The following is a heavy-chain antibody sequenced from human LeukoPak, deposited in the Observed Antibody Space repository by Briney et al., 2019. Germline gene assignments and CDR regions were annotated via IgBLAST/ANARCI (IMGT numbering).Heavy chain of an antibody. Sequence: GGSLRLSCAASGFTFSSYGMHWVRQAPGKGLEWVAVISYDGSNKYYADSVKGRFTISRDNSKNTLYLQMNSLRAEDTAVYYCAKDQRYCSGGGCYDNWFDPWGQGTLVTVSS. J-gene: IGHJ5*02. CDR3: AKDQRYCSGGGCYDNWFDP. CDR1: GFTFSSYG. CDR2: ISYDGSNK. V-gene: IGHV3-30*18. D-gene: IGHD2-15*01.